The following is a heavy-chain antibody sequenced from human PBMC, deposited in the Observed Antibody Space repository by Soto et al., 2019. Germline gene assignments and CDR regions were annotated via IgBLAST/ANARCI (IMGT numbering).Heavy chain of an antibody. V-gene: IGHV5-51*01. D-gene: IGHD2-15*01. CDR2: INPSDSQT. Sequence: GESLKISCKTSGYSFISYWIGWVRQMPGKGLEWMGIINPSDSQTKISPSFQGQVTISADKFRNTASLPWTSLKASDTSTFYCARSLPLVDSHGRDVWVQGTTVTVS. CDR1: GYSFISYW. J-gene: IGHJ6*02. CDR3: ARSLPLVDSHGRDV.